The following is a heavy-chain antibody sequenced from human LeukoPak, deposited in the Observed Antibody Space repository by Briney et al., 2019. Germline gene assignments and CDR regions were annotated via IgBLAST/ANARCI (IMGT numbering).Heavy chain of an antibody. CDR1: GFTFSSYA. D-gene: IGHD6-19*01. V-gene: IGHV3-23*01. J-gene: IGHJ4*02. CDR2: ISGSAGST. CDR3: AKETRESSGWDFDD. Sequence: TGGSLRLSCAASGFTFSSYAMSWVRQAPGKGLEWVSAISGSAGSTYYAGSVKGRFTISRDNSKNTLYVQMNSLRAEDTAVYYCAKETRESSGWDFDDWGQGTPVTVSS.